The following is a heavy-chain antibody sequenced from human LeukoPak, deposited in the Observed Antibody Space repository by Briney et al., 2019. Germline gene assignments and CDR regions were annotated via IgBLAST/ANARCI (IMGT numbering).Heavy chain of an antibody. CDR2: IWYDGSNK. CDR1: GFTFSSYG. J-gene: IGHJ5*02. CDR3: ARDQGLGWFDP. D-gene: IGHD6-6*01. V-gene: IGHV3-33*01. Sequence: GGSLRLPCAASGFTFSSYGMHWVRQAPGKGLEWVAVIWYDGSNKYYADSVKGRFTISRDNSKNTLYLRMNSLRAEDTAVYYCARDQGLGWFDPWGQGTLVTVSS.